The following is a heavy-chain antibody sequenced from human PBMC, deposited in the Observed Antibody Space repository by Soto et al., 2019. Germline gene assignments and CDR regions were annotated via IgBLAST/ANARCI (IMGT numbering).Heavy chain of an antibody. V-gene: IGHV3-33*01. CDR1: GFTFSSYG. Sequence: GSLRLSCAASGFTFSSYGMHWVRQAPGKGLEWVAVIWYDGSNKYYADSVKGRFTISRDNSKNTLYLQMNSLRAEDTAVYYCARGNDFWSPPSGYWGQGTLVTVSS. CDR2: IWYDGSNK. D-gene: IGHD3-3*01. J-gene: IGHJ4*02. CDR3: ARGNDFWSPPSGY.